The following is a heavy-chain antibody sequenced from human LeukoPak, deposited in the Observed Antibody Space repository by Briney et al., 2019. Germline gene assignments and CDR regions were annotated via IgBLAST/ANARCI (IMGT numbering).Heavy chain of an antibody. CDR3: ARDEGDTVTTYRFDL. V-gene: IGHV3-48*01. J-gene: IGHJ2*01. Sequence: PGGSLRLSCAASGFTFSSYEMNWVRQAPGKGLEWVSYISSSSSTIYYADSVKGRFTISRDNAKNSLYLQMNSLRGEDTAVYYCARDEGDTVTTYRFDLWGRGTLVTVSS. D-gene: IGHD4-17*01. CDR2: ISSSSSTI. CDR1: GFTFSSYE.